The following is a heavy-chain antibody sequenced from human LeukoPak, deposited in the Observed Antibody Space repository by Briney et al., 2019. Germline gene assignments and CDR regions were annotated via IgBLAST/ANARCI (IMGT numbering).Heavy chain of an antibody. J-gene: IGHJ4*02. V-gene: IGHV4-31*03. CDR1: GGSISSGGYY. CDR2: IYYSGST. CDR3: SRGPSSGWGGYFDY. D-gene: IGHD6-19*01. Sequence: SETLSLTCTVSGGSISSGGYYWSWIRQHPGKGLEWIGYIYYSGSTYYNPPLKSRVTISVDRSKNHFSLNLSSVTAADTAVYYCSRGPSSGWGGYFDYWGQGILVTVSS.